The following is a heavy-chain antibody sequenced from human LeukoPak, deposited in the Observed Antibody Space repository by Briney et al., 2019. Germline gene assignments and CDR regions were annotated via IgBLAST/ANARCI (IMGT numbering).Heavy chain of an antibody. CDR3: ARYPAGSGRSDR. D-gene: IGHD3-10*01. J-gene: IGHJ5*02. V-gene: IGHV4-61*08. CDR1: GDSVSSGGYH. Sequence: PSETLCLTCTVSGDSVSSGGYHWSWIRQPPGKGLEWIGQIVNSGSANYNPSLKSRVTISLDTSKNQFSLKVRSVTIADTAVYYCARYPAGSGRSDRWGQGTLVTVSS. CDR2: IVNSGSA.